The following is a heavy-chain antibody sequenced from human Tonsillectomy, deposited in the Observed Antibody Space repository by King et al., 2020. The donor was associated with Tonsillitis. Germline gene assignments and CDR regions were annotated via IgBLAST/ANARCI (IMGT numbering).Heavy chain of an antibody. Sequence: QLQESGPGLVKPSQTLSLTCAVSGGSISSGGYSWSWIRQPPGKGLEWIGYIYYSGSTYYNPSLKSRVTISVDTSKNQFSLMLSSVTAADTAVYYCARATGTTEYNWFDPWGQGTLVTVSS. CDR1: GGSISSGGYS. CDR3: ARATGTTEYNWFDP. J-gene: IGHJ5*02. CDR2: IYYSGST. D-gene: IGHD1-7*01. V-gene: IGHV4-30-4*07.